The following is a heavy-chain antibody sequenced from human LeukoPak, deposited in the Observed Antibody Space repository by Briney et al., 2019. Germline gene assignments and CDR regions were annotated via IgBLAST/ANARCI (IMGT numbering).Heavy chain of an antibody. CDR2: IRYDGSNK. J-gene: IGHJ3*02. CDR1: GFTFSSYE. CDR3: ARDTHAFDI. Sequence: GGSLRLSCAASGFTFSSYEMNWVRQAPGKGLEWVAFIRYDGSNKYYADSVKGRFTISRDNSKNTLSLQMNSLRAEDTAVYYCARDTHAFDIWGQGTMVTVSS. V-gene: IGHV3-30*02.